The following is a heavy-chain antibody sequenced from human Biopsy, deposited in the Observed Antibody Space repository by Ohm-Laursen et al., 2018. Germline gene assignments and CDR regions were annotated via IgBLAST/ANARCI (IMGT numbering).Heavy chain of an antibody. D-gene: IGHD2-2*02. CDR3: AREYPEGDV. V-gene: IGHV1-69*04. J-gene: IGHJ6*02. CDR2: NIPLLGIT. CDR1: GGILSSYA. Sequence: ASVKASCKASGGILSSYAMSWVRQAPGQGLEWMGRNIPLLGITNYAQKFQGRVTISADKSTSTAYMELSSLRSEDTAVYYCAREYPEGDVWGQGTTVTVSS.